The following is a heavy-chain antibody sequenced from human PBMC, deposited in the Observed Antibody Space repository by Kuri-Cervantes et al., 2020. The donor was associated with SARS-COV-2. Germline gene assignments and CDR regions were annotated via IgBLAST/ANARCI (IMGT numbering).Heavy chain of an antibody. CDR2: IGTAGDT. CDR1: GFTFSSYD. Sequence: GESLKISCAASGFTFSSYDMHWVRQATGKGLEWVSAIGTAGDTYYPGSVKGRFTISRENAKNSLYLQMSSLRAGDTAVYYCARGYYDSSGYPLGWYFDPWGRGTLVTVSS. CDR3: ARGYYDSSGYPLGWYFDP. V-gene: IGHV3-13*04. J-gene: IGHJ2*01. D-gene: IGHD3-22*01.